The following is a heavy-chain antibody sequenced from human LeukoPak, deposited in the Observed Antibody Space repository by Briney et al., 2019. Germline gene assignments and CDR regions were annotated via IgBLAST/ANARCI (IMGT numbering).Heavy chain of an antibody. CDR3: ARDPAAMAPFYYFDY. J-gene: IGHJ4*02. CDR2: IWYDGSNK. CDR1: GFTFSSYS. Sequence: GGSLRLSCAASGFTFSSYSLTWVRQAPGKGLEWVAVIWYDGSNKYYADSVKGRFTISRDNSKNTLYLQMNSLRAEDTAVYYCARDPAAMAPFYYFDYWGQGTLVTVSS. V-gene: IGHV3-33*08. D-gene: IGHD5-18*01.